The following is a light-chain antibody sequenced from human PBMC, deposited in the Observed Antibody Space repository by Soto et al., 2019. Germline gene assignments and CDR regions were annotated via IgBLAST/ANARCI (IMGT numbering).Light chain of an antibody. V-gene: IGLV1-36*01. CDR2: YDD. CDR3: AAWDDSLNGPL. Sequence: QSVLTQPPSVSEAPRQRVTISCSGSSSNIGNNAVNWYQQLPGKAPKLLIYYDDLLPPGVSDRFSGSKSGTSASLAISGLQSEDEADYYCAAWDDSLNGPLFGGGTKLTVL. CDR1: SSNIGNNA. J-gene: IGLJ2*01.